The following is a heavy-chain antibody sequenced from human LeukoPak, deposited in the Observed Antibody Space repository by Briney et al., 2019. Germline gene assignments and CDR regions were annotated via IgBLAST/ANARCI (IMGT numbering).Heavy chain of an antibody. CDR3: ARDRTMTTVTDFDS. V-gene: IGHV3-20*04. CDR2: ITWNGGST. CDR1: GFIFDDHG. Sequence: PGGSLRLSCAASGFIFDDHGMSWVRQAPGRGLEWVSVITWNGGSTSYADSVKGRFTISRDNAKNSLYLQMNSLRAEDTALYYCARDRTMTTVTDFDSWGQGTLVTVSS. J-gene: IGHJ4*02. D-gene: IGHD4-17*01.